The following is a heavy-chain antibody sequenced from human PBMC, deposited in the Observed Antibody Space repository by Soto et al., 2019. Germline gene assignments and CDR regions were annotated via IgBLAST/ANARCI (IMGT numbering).Heavy chain of an antibody. CDR2: INSDRSST. CDR1: GFTFSSYW. V-gene: IGHV3-74*01. Sequence: PGGSLRLSCAASGFTFSSYWMHWVRQAQGKGLVWVSRINSDRSSTSYTDYVKGRFTISRDNAKYTLYLQMNSLIAEDTSVYYCARVGPLNYYDSKTPFDYWGQGT. CDR3: ARVGPLNYYDSKTPFDY. D-gene: IGHD3-22*01. J-gene: IGHJ4*02.